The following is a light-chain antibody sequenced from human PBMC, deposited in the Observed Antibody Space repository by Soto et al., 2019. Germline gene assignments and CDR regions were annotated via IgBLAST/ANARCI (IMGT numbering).Light chain of an antibody. Sequence: VIWMTQSPSLLYSSTGDRVTISCRMSQGISSYLAWYQQKPGKAPELLIYAASTLQSGVPSRFSGSGSGTEFTLTISSLQSEDFAVYYGQQYKNWPPWTFGQGTKVDNK. J-gene: IGKJ1*01. CDR2: AAS. V-gene: IGKV1D-8*03. CDR1: QGISSY. CDR3: QQYKNWPPWT.